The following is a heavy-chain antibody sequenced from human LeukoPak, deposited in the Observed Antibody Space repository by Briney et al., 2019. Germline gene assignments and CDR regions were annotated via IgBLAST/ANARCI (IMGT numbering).Heavy chain of an antibody. CDR1: GYTFTSYY. Sequence: ASVKVSCKASGYTFTSYYMHWVRQAPGQGLEWMGIINPSGGSTSYTQKFQGRVTMTRDTSTSTVYMELSSLRSEDTAVYYCARGVRTAPRRLVGDVWGQGTTVTVSS. V-gene: IGHV1-46*01. CDR2: INPSGGST. D-gene: IGHD1-26*01. CDR3: ARGVRTAPRRLVGDV. J-gene: IGHJ6*02.